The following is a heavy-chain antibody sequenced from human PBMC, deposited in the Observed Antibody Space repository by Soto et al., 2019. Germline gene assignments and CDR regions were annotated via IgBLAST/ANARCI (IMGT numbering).Heavy chain of an antibody. Sequence: GASVKVSCKASGYXFNNYGITWVRQAPGQGLEWMGWISPYNGHTNYAQKLQGRVTMTTDTSTSTAYMELRSLRSDDTAVYYCARHRNFFDYWGQGTLVTVSS. CDR3: ARHRNFFDY. CDR1: GYXFNNYG. V-gene: IGHV1-18*01. CDR2: ISPYNGHT. J-gene: IGHJ4*02.